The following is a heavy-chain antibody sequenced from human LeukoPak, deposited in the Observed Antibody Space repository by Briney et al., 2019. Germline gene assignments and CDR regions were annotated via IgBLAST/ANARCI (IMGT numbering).Heavy chain of an antibody. CDR3: ARGATVTSN. V-gene: IGHV4-39*07. D-gene: IGHD4-17*01. J-gene: IGHJ4*02. CDR2: IYHSGST. Sequence: SETLSLTCTVSGGSISNSSYFWGWIRQPPGRGLEWIGSIYHSGSTYYNSSLKSRVTISVDTSKNQFSLKLSSVTAADTAVYYCARGATVTSNWGQGTLVTVSS. CDR1: GGSISNSSYF.